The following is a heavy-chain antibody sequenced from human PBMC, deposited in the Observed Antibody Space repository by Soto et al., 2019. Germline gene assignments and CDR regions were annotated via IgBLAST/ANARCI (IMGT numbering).Heavy chain of an antibody. CDR1: GDSVTSLY. V-gene: IGHV4-4*08. CDR2: MHYTGFS. CDR3: ARDMTTVTKVVQYFDY. J-gene: IGHJ4*02. D-gene: IGHD4-17*01. Sequence: SETLSLTCSFSGDSVTSLYLTWIRQSPEKGLEWIGYMHYTGFSHYNPSLKSRVTISVDTSKNQFSLKLSSVTAADTAVYYCARDMTTVTKVVQYFDYWGQGTLVTVSS.